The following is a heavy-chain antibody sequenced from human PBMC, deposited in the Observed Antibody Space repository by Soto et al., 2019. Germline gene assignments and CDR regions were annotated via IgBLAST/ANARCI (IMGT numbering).Heavy chain of an antibody. CDR3: ARDGYHSYYYGMDV. J-gene: IGHJ6*02. CDR2: ISSSSSYI. D-gene: IGHD5-12*01. Sequence: GGSLRLSCAASGFTFSSYSMNWVRQAPGKGLEWVSSISSSSSYIYYADSVKGRFTISRDNAKNSLYLQMNSLRAEDTAVYYCARDGYHSYYYGMDVLGHGTTVTVSS. V-gene: IGHV3-21*01. CDR1: GFTFSSYS.